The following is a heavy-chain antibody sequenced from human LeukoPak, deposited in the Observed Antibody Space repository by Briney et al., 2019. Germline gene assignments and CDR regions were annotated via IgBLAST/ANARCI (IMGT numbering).Heavy chain of an antibody. Sequence: PSETLSLTCAVYGGSFSGYYWDWIRQPPGKGLEWIGTISYSGTTYYNPSLKSRVTISVDTSKNQFSLRLSSVTAADTALYYCARGGWYYGSGSYHTPVYFDYWGQGTLVTVSS. V-gene: IGHV4-34*01. CDR3: ARGGWYYGSGSYHTPVYFDY. D-gene: IGHD3-10*01. J-gene: IGHJ4*02. CDR1: GGSFSGYY. CDR2: ISYSGTT.